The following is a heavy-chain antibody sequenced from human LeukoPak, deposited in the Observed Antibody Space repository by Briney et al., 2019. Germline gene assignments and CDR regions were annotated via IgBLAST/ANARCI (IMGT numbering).Heavy chain of an antibody. J-gene: IGHJ4*02. CDR3: ATLQVGATSRFIRDY. V-gene: IGHV4-59*01. CDR1: GGSISSYY. Sequence: PSETLSLTCTVSGGSISSYYWSWIRQPPGKGLEWIGYIYYSGSTNYNPSLKSRVTISVDTSKNQFSLKLSSVTAADTAVYYCATLQVGATSRFIRDYWGQGTLVTVSS. CDR2: IYYSGST. D-gene: IGHD1-26*01.